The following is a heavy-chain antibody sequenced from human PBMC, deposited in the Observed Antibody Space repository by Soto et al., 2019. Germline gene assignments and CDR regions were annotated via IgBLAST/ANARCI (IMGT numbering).Heavy chain of an antibody. V-gene: IGHV1-69*06. CDR3: ASISTIVVIPRRGFDY. D-gene: IGHD3-22*01. CDR2: IIPIFGTA. J-gene: IGHJ4*02. CDR1: GGTFSSYA. Sequence: SVKVSCKASGGTFSSYAISWVRQAPGQGLEWMGGIIPIFGTANYAQKFQGRVTITADKSTSTAYMELSSLRSEDTAVYYCASISTIVVIPRRGFDYWGQGTLVTVSS.